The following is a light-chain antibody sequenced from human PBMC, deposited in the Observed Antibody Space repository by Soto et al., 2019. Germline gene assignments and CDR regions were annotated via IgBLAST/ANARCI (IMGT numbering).Light chain of an antibody. CDR3: QQYSSLPFT. J-gene: IGKJ3*01. CDR2: WAS. V-gene: IGKV4-1*01. CDR1: QTVLYSIHNKNY. Sequence: DIVVTQSPDSLAVSLGEKATISCKSSQTVLYSIHNKNYLAWYQQKPGQPPKLLIYWASTRGSGVPDRVSRSGFAGDYSLTSSTLHTEDVAVDYCQQYSSLPFTIGPGTKVDV.